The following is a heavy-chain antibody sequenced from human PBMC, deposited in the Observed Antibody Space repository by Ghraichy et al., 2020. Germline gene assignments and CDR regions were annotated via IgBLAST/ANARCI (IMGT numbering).Heavy chain of an antibody. Sequence: SETLSLTCTVSGGSISSSSYYWGWIRQPPGKGLEWIGSIYYSGSTYYNPSLKSRVTISVDTSKNQFSLKLSSVTAADTAVYYCAGLHMITFGGVISWGQGTLVTVSS. CDR1: GGSISSSSYY. D-gene: IGHD3-16*01. V-gene: IGHV4-39*01. CDR3: AGLHMITFGGVIS. J-gene: IGHJ4*02. CDR2: IYYSGST.